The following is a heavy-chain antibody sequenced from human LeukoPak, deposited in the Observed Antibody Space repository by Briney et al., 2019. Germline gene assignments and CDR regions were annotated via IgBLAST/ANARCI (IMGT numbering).Heavy chain of an antibody. V-gene: IGHV4-39*01. J-gene: IGHJ4*02. CDR2: IYYSGST. CDR1: GGSISSSSYY. Sequence: SETPSLTCTVSGGSISSSSYYWGWIRQPPGKGLEWIGSIYYSGSTYYNPSLKSRVTISVDTSKNQFSLKLSSVTAADTAVYYCARQDSSSYDFDYGGQGTLVTVSS. D-gene: IGHD6-6*01. CDR3: ARQDSSSYDFDY.